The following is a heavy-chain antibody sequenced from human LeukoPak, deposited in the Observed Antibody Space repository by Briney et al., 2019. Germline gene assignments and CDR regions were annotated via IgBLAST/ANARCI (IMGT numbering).Heavy chain of an antibody. J-gene: IGHJ4*02. CDR2: IGGSGGST. V-gene: IGHV3-23*01. Sequence: GGSLRLSCAASGFTFSSYAMSWVRQAPGKGLEWVSAIGGSGGSTYYADSVKGRFTISRDNSKHTLYLQMNSLRAEDTAVYYCAKGDYDSSGPLNYYFDYWGQGTLVTVSS. D-gene: IGHD3-22*01. CDR3: AKGDYDSSGPLNYYFDY. CDR1: GFTFSSYA.